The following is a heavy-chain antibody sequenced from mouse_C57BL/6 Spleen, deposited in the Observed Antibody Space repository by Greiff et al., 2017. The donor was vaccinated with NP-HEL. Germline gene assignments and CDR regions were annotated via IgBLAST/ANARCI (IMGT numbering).Heavy chain of an antibody. CDR2: INPNNGGT. CDR3: ARLTGGITTVVPFAY. CDR1: GYTFTDYY. V-gene: IGHV1-26*01. D-gene: IGHD1-1*01. Sequence: VQLQQSGPELVKPGASVKISCKASGYTFTDYYMNWVKQSHGKSLEWIGDINPNNGGTSYNQKFKGKATLTVDKSSSTAYMELRSLTSEDSAVYYCARLTGGITTVVPFAYWGQGTLVTVSA. J-gene: IGHJ3*01.